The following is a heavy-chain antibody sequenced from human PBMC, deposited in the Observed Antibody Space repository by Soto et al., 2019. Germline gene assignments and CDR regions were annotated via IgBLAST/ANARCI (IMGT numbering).Heavy chain of an antibody. CDR1: GFTFGDYG. Sequence: GGSLRLSCAASGFTFGDYGMSWVRQAPGKGLEWVSGINWNGGSTGYADSVKGRFTISRDNAKNSLYLQMNSLRAEDTALYYCARGGVFGVVISVAFDIWGQGTMVTVSS. CDR3: ARGGVFGVVISVAFDI. J-gene: IGHJ3*02. D-gene: IGHD3-3*01. V-gene: IGHV3-20*04. CDR2: INWNGGST.